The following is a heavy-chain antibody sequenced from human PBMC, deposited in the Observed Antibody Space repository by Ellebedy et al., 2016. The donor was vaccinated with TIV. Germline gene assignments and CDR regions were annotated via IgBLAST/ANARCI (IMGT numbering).Heavy chain of an antibody. V-gene: IGHV1-46*01. CDR3: ARDRYIKRIAWFDP. CDR1: GYTFTSYY. Sequence: AASVKVSCKTSGYTFTSYYLHWVRQAPGQGPEWMGIIDPSGGRTTNAQKFQGRVTMTRDTSTSTVYMELSSLRSEDTAVYYCARDRYIKRIAWFDPWGQGTLVTVSS. J-gene: IGHJ5*02. D-gene: IGHD2-2*02. CDR2: IDPSGGRT.